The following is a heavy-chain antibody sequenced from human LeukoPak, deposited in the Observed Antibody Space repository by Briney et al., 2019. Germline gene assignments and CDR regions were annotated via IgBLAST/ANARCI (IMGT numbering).Heavy chain of an antibody. V-gene: IGHV3-33*01. CDR1: GFTFSSYG. CDR3: ARDHEWGRAYFDY. Sequence: GRSLRLSCAASGFTFSSYGMHWVRQAPGKGLELVAVIWYDGSNEYCADSVKGRFTISRDNSKNTLYLQMNSLRAEDTAVYYCARDHEWGRAYFDYWGQGTLVTVSS. D-gene: IGHD1-26*01. J-gene: IGHJ4*02. CDR2: IWYDGSNE.